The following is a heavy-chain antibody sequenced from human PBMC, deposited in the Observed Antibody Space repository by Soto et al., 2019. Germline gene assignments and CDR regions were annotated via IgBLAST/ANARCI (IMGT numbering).Heavy chain of an antibody. Sequence: QVQLVESGGGVVQPGRSLRLSCAASGFTLSSYSMHWVRQAPGKGLDWVAAMSYDGSSKYFADSVKGRFTISRDNSKNTLSLQMNSLGAEDSAVYYCARGRSVSNHDDVEYWGQGTLVTVSS. V-gene: IGHV3-30-3*01. CDR3: ARGRSVSNHDDVEY. CDR2: MSYDGSSK. D-gene: IGHD3-3*01. J-gene: IGHJ4*02. CDR1: GFTLSSYS.